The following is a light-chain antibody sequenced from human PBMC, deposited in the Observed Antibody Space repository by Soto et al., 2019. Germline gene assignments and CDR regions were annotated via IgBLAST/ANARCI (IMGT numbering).Light chain of an antibody. Sequence: QSALTQPASMSGSPGQSITISCTGTRSDIGTYNYLSWYQQHPGKAPRLVVSDVSNRPSGVSNRFSGSKSGNTASLTITGLQSEDEADYYCMSYTTTSSVVFGSGNKVTVL. CDR3: MSYTTTSSVV. CDR1: RSDIGTYNY. V-gene: IGLV2-14*03. J-gene: IGLJ1*01. CDR2: DVS.